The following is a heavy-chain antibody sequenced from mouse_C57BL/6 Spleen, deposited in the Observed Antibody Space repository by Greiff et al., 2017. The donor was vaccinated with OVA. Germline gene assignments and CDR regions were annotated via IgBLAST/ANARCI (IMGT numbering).Heavy chain of an antibody. Sequence: EVKLQESGPGLVKPSQSLSLTCSVTGYSITSGYYWNWIRQFPGNKLEWMGYISYDGSNNYNPSLKNRISITRDTSKNQFFLKLNSVTTEDTATYYCAVSLTAHVLAYWGQGTLVTVSA. D-gene: IGHD3-2*02. V-gene: IGHV3-6*01. CDR3: AVSLTAHVLAY. CDR2: ISYDGSN. CDR1: GYSITSGYY. J-gene: IGHJ3*01.